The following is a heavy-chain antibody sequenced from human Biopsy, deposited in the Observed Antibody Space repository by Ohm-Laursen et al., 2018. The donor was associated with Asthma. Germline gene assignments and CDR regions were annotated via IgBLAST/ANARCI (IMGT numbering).Heavy chain of an antibody. D-gene: IGHD1-26*01. CDR2: ISWNSGST. V-gene: IGHV3-9*01. CDR1: GFTFDDYA. Sequence: SLRLSCTASGFTFDDYAMHWVRQAPGKGLEWVSGISWNSGSTGYADSVKGRFTISRDNAKNSLYLQMNSLRAEDTALYYCAKGEWELLEANFDYWGQGTLVTVSS. J-gene: IGHJ4*02. CDR3: AKGEWELLEANFDY.